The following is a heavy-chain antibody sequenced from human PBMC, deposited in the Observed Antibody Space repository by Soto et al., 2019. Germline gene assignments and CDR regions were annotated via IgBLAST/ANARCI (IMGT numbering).Heavy chain of an antibody. CDR3: ARHHDS. Sequence: SETLSLTCTVSGGSISFFYWSWIRQPPGKGLEWIGYIYYSGNTNYNPSLKSRVTLSLDTSKNQFSLKLSSVTAADTAVYYCARHHDSWGQGTLVTVSS. V-gene: IGHV4-59*08. CDR2: IYYSGNT. J-gene: IGHJ4*02. CDR1: GGSISFFY.